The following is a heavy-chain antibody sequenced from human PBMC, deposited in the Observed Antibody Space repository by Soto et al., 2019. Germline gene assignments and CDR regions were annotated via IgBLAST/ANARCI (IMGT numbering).Heavy chain of an antibody. D-gene: IGHD6-13*01. CDR2: ISGSGGST. J-gene: IGHJ4*02. CDR3: AKDGYAAAGTSFDY. V-gene: IGHV3-23*01. CDR1: GFTFSSYA. Sequence: GGSLRLSCAASGFTFSSYAMSWVRQAPGKRLEWFSAISGSGGSTYYADSVKGRFTISRDNSKNTLYLQMNSLRAEDTAVYYCAKDGYAAAGTSFDYWGQGTLLTVSS.